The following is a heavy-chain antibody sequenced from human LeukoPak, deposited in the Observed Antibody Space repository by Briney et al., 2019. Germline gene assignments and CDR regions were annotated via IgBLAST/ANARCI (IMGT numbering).Heavy chain of an antibody. CDR3: ARDDSSGWGY. Sequence: PSETLSLTCAVYSGSFSGYYWSWIRQPPGKGLEWIGEINHSGSTNYNPSLKSRVTISVDKSKNQFSLKLSSVTAADTAVYYCARDDSSGWGYWGQGTLVTVSS. CDR1: SGSFSGYY. V-gene: IGHV4-34*01. J-gene: IGHJ4*02. CDR2: INHSGST. D-gene: IGHD6-19*01.